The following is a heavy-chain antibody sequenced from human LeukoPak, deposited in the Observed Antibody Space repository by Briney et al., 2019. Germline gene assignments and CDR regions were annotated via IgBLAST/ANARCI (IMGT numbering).Heavy chain of an antibody. CDR2: IYPGDSYP. CDR3: ARASRDGYNQNFDF. V-gene: IGHV5-51*01. CDR1: GYSFSSYW. Sequence: GESLKISCKGLGYSFSSYWSAWVRQMPGKGLEWIGIIYPGDSYPRYSPSFQGRVTISADKSINTAYLQWGSLKASDTAIYSCARASRDGYNQNFDFWGQGTLVTVSS. J-gene: IGHJ4*02. D-gene: IGHD5-24*01.